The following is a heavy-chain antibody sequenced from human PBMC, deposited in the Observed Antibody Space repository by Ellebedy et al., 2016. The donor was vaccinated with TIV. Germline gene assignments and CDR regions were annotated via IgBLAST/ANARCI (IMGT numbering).Heavy chain of an antibody. V-gene: IGHV3-23*01. D-gene: IGHD1-26*01. Sequence: GESLKISXAASGFTVSSNYMSWVRQAPGKGLEWVSAISGSGDSTYYADSVKGRFTISRDNSKNTLYLQMNSLRAEDTAVYYCAKGPTTRYYYMDVWGKGTTVTVSS. CDR3: AKGPTTRYYYMDV. CDR1: GFTVSSNY. J-gene: IGHJ6*03. CDR2: ISGSGDST.